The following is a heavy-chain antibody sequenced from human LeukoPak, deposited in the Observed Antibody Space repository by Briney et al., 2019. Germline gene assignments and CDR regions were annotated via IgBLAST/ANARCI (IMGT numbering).Heavy chain of an antibody. CDR3: AEGIDY. CDR2: IYYSGST. CDR1: GGSISSYY. V-gene: IGHV4-59*01. Sequence: SETLSLTCTVSGGSISSYYWSWIRQPPGKGLEWIGYIYYSGSTNYNLSLKSRVTISVDTSKDQFSLKLSSVTAADTAVYYCAEGIDYWGQGTLVTVSS. J-gene: IGHJ4*02.